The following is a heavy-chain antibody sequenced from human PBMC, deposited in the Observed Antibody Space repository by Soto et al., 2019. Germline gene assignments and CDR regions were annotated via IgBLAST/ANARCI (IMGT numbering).Heavy chain of an antibody. CDR1: GGSISSSNW. J-gene: IGHJ4*02. D-gene: IGHD3-22*01. V-gene: IGHV4-4*02. CDR3: AGDYYDSSGFYY. CDR2: ISHSVST. Sequence: QVQLQESGPGLVKPSGTLSLTCAVSGGSISSSNWWSWVRQPPGKGLGWIGEISHSVSTNYNPSLNSRVTISVDKSKNQFSLKLSSVTAADTAVYYCAGDYYDSSGFYYWGQGTLVTVSS.